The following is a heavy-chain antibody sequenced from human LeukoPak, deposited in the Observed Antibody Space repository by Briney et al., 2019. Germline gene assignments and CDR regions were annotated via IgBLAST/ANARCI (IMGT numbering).Heavy chain of an antibody. CDR3: ARVTGPFDY. V-gene: IGHV4-61*08. J-gene: IGHJ4*02. D-gene: IGHD1-20*01. CDR1: GGSTSGGSISGYH. CDR2: MHYSGST. Sequence: SETLSLTFSVSGGSTSGGSISGYHWSWIRQPPGKGLELIAYMHYSGSTSYNPSLKSRVTTSIDTSKNQFSLKLSSVTAADTAVYYCARVTGPFDYWGQGTLVTVSS.